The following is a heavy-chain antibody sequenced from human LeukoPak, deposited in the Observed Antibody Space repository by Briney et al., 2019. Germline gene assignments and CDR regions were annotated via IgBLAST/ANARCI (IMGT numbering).Heavy chain of an antibody. Sequence: SETLSLTCAVYGGSFSGYYWSWIRQPPGKGLEWIGEINHSGSTNYNPSLKSRVTISVDTSKNQFSLKLSSVTAADTAVYYCARFSQNCSGGSCYSGVNWFDPWGQGTLVTVSS. V-gene: IGHV4-34*01. J-gene: IGHJ5*02. CDR3: ARFSQNCSGGSCYSGVNWFDP. CDR2: INHSGST. D-gene: IGHD2-15*01. CDR1: GGSFSGYY.